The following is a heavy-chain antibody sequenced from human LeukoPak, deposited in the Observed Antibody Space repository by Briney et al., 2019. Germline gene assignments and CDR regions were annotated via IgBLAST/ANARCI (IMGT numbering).Heavy chain of an antibody. CDR2: IIPMFGTP. D-gene: IGHD6-6*01. CDR1: GGTFSSYI. J-gene: IGHJ4*02. Sequence: SVKVSCKASGGTFSSYIITWVRQAPGQGLEWMGRIIPMFGTPNYAQKFQDRVTITADESARTAYMELRSLRSDDTAVYYCATTIGARLMYFDYWGQGTLVTVSS. CDR3: ATTIGARLMYFDY. V-gene: IGHV1-69*13.